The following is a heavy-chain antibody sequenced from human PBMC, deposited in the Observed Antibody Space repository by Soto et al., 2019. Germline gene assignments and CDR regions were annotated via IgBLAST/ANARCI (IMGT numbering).Heavy chain of an antibody. Sequence: QVQLVQSGAEVKKPGASVKVSCKASGYTFTSYYMHWVRQAPGQGLEWMGIINPSGGSTSYAQKFQGRVTMTRDTSTSTVYMELSSLRSEDTAVYYCARTKSTQPHRRYDSSGYYSNSYPDYWGQGTLVTVSS. CDR2: INPSGGST. CDR3: ARTKSTQPHRRYDSSGYYSNSYPDY. V-gene: IGHV1-46*01. D-gene: IGHD3-22*01. CDR1: GYTFTSYY. J-gene: IGHJ4*02.